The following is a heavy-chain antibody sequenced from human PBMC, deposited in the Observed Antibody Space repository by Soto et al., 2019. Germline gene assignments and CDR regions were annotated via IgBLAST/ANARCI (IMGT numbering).Heavy chain of an antibody. J-gene: IGHJ6*02. Sequence: SVKVSCKASGGTFSSYAISWVRQAPGQGLEWMGGIIPIFGTSNYAQKFQGRVTITADESTSTAYRELSSLRSEDTAVYYCARGVRGVLNSYYCYGMDVWVQGTTVTVSS. CDR2: IIPIFGTS. CDR3: ARGVRGVLNSYYCYGMDV. D-gene: IGHD3-10*01. V-gene: IGHV1-69*13. CDR1: GGTFSSYA.